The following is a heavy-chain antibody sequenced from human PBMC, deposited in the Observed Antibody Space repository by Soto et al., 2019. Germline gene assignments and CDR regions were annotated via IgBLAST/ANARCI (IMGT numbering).Heavy chain of an antibody. CDR2: IPATGTGA. V-gene: IGHV3-48*03. Sequence: GGSLRLSCVASGFDFNIWEMNWVRQAPGKGLEWLSYIPATGTGANYAESVRGRFTTSRDNANKVVYLQMNSLTVEDTAVYYCAREVVLTKWYFDNWGQGIRVTVSS. D-gene: IGHD2-15*01. CDR1: GFDFNIWE. J-gene: IGHJ4*02. CDR3: AREVVLTKWYFDN.